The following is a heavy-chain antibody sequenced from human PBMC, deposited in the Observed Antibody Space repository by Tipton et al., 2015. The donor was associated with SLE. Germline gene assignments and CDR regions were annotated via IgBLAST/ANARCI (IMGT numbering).Heavy chain of an antibody. Sequence: TLSPTCTVSGGSVSSGSYYWSWIRQPPGKGLEWIGYIYYSESTNYNPSLKSRVTISVDTSKNQFSLKLSSVTAADTAVYYCAREVSSWPDYWGQGTLVTVSS. J-gene: IGHJ4*02. D-gene: IGHD2-2*01. V-gene: IGHV4-61*01. CDR3: AREVSSWPDY. CDR2: IYYSEST. CDR1: GGSVSSGSYY.